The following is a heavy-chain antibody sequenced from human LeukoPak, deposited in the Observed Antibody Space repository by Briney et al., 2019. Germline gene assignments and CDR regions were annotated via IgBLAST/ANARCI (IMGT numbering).Heavy chain of an antibody. Sequence: GRSLRLSCAASGFTFSSYAMHWVRQAPGKGLEWVAVISYDGSNKYYADSVKGRFTISRDNSKNTLYLQMNSLRAEDTAVYYCARGKAAAGDYFDYRGQGTLVTVSS. CDR2: ISYDGSNK. D-gene: IGHD6-13*01. J-gene: IGHJ4*02. CDR1: GFTFSSYA. V-gene: IGHV3-30-3*01. CDR3: ARGKAAAGDYFDY.